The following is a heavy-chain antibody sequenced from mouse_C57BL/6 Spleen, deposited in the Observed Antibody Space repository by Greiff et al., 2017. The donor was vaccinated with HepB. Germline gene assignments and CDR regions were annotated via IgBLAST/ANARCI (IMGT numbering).Heavy chain of an antibody. J-gene: IGHJ1*03. Sequence: DVQLVESGPGLVKPSQSLSLTCSVTGYSITSGYYWNWIRQFPGNKLEWMGYISYDGSNNYNPSLKNRISITRDTSKNQFFLKLNSVTTEDTATYYCAEDGYYVGYWYFDVWGTGTTVTVSS. V-gene: IGHV3-6*01. CDR2: ISYDGSN. CDR1: GYSITSGYY. D-gene: IGHD2-3*01. CDR3: AEDGYYVGYWYFDV.